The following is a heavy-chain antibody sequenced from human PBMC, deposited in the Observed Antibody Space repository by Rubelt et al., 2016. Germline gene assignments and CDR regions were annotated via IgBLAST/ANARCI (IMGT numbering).Heavy chain of an antibody. CDR3: ARDRERWLQSPGDY. V-gene: IGHV1-18*01. J-gene: IGHJ4*02. Sequence: QVQLVQSGAEVKKPGASVKVSCKASGYTFTSYGISWVRQAPGQGLEWMGWISAYNGNTNYAQRLYGRVTMTTDTTASTAYMELRSLRSNDTAVYDCARDRERWLQSPGDYWGQGALVTVSS. CDR2: ISAYNGNT. CDR1: GYTFTSYG. D-gene: IGHD5-24*01.